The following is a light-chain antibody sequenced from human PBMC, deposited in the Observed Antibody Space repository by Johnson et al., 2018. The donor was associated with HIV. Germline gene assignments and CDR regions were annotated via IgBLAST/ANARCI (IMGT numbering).Light chain of an antibody. CDR2: ENN. V-gene: IGLV1-51*02. CDR3: VTWDSSLSAYV. CDR1: SSNVGNNY. Sequence: HSVLTQPPSVSAAPGQKVTIYCYGSSSNVGNNYVSWYQQLPGTAPKLLIYENNKRPSGIPDRFSGSKYGTSATLAITGLQSGDEADYYCVTWDSSLSAYVFENGTKVTVL. J-gene: IGLJ1*01.